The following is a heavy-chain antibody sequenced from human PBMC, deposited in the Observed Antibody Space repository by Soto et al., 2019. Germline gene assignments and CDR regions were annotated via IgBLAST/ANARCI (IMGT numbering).Heavy chain of an antibody. CDR2: ISYSGST. CDR3: ARDVVTMVRGVIPRHNWFDP. CDR1: GGSISSYY. V-gene: IGHV4-59*01. D-gene: IGHD3-10*01. Sequence: SETLSLTCTVSGGSISSYYWSWIRQPPGRGLEWIGYISYSGSTNYNPSLKSRVTISVDTSKNQFSLKLSSVTAADTAVYYCARDVVTMVRGVIPRHNWFDPWGQGTLVTVSS. J-gene: IGHJ5*02.